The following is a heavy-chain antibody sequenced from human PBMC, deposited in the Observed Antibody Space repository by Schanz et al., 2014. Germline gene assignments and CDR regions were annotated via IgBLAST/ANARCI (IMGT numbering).Heavy chain of an antibody. D-gene: IGHD3-10*01. J-gene: IGHJ3*02. Sequence: EVQLVQSGGGLVQPGGSLRLSCAASGFTFSSHWMHWVRQDPGKGLVWVSYISSSSSTRYYADSVKGRFTISRDNAKNSLFLQMNSLRAEDTAVYYCAKGRFGELSAFDIWGQGTMVTVSS. CDR1: GFTFSSHW. V-gene: IGHV3-48*01. CDR2: ISSSSSTR. CDR3: AKGRFGELSAFDI.